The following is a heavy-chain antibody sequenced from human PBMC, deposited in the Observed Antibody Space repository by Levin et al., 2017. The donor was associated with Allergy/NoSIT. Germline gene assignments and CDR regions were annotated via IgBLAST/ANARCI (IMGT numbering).Heavy chain of an antibody. J-gene: IGHJ4*02. D-gene: IGHD6-19*01. CDR2: INPNSGGT. CDR1: GYTFTGYY. Sequence: GASVKVSCKASGYTFTGYYMHWVRQAPGQGLEWMGWINPNSGGTNYAQKFQGRVTMTRDTSISTAYMELSRLRSDDTAVYYCARPPWGAVAGTMPRYWGQGTLVTVSS. V-gene: IGHV1-2*02. CDR3: ARPPWGAVAGTMPRY.